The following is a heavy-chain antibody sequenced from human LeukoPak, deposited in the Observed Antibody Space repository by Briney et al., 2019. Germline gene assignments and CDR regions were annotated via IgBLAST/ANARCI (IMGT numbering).Heavy chain of an antibody. V-gene: IGHV1-18*04. CDR2: ISAYNGNT. Sequence: ASVKVSCKASGYTFTGYYMHWVRQAPGQGLEWMGWISAYNGNTNYAQKLQGRVTMTTDTSTSTAYMELRSLRSDDTAVYYCTRPKDSGSHLFLFDYWGQGTLVTVSS. J-gene: IGHJ4*02. CDR3: TRPKDSGSHLFLFDY. D-gene: IGHD1-26*01. CDR1: GYTFTGYY.